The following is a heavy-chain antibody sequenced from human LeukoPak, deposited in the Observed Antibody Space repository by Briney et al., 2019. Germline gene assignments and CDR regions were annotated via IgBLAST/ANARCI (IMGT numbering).Heavy chain of an antibody. CDR2: ISGSGGST. Sequence: GGSLRLSCAASGFTFSSYGTSWVRQAPGKGLEWVSAISGSGGSTYYADSVKGRFTISRDNSKNTLYLQMNSLRAEDTAVYYCAKDRAPYCSSTSCYVAPDAFDIWGQGTMVTVSS. CDR1: GFTFSSYG. V-gene: IGHV3-23*01. CDR3: AKDRAPYCSSTSCYVAPDAFDI. D-gene: IGHD2-2*01. J-gene: IGHJ3*02.